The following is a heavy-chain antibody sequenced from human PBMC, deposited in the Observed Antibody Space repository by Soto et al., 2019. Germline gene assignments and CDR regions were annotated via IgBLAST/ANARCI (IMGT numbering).Heavy chain of an antibody. D-gene: IGHD1-26*01. V-gene: IGHV3-9*01. J-gene: IGHJ6*02. Sequence: EVQLVESGGGLVQPGRSLRLSCAASGFTFDAYAMHWVRQAPGKGLEWVSGISWNSGSIGYADSVKGRFTISRDNAKKSLYLQMNSLRAEDTALYYCAKDALNSGNRGYDGMDVWGQGTTVTVSS. CDR1: GFTFDAYA. CDR3: AKDALNSGNRGYDGMDV. CDR2: ISWNSGSI.